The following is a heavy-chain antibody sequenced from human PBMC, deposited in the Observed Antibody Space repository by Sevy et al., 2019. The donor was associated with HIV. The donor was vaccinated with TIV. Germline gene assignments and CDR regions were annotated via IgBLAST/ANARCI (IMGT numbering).Heavy chain of an antibody. J-gene: IGHJ4*02. D-gene: IGHD3-10*01. V-gene: IGHV1-18*01. CDR2: ISAYNGNT. CDR3: ARGDCEYYGSVSNKLPRDY. Sequence: ASVKVSCKASGYTFTSYGISWVRQAPGQGLEWMGWISAYNGNTNYAQKLQGRVTMTTDTSTSTAYMELRSLRSDDTAVYYCARGDCEYYGSVSNKLPRDYWGQGTLVTVSS. CDR1: GYTFTSYG.